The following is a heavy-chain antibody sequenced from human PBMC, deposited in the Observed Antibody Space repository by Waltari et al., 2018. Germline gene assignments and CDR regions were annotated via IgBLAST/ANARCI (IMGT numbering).Heavy chain of an antibody. CDR2: IWYDGSFI. Sequence: HGVRQAPGKGLEWVAVIWYDGSFIYYSDSVKGRFTISRDNSKNTLYLQMNSLRAEDTAVYYCARDFDHGHAGFCDYWAREPWSPSPQ. V-gene: IGHV3-33*01. D-gene: IGHD3-3*01. CDR3: ARDFDHGHAGFCDY. J-gene: IGHJ4*02.